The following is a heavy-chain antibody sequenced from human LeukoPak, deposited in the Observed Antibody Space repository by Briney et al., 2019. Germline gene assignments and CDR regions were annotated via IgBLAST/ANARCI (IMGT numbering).Heavy chain of an antibody. CDR2: INHSGST. CDR1: GFTLSNNT. D-gene: IGHD3-22*01. CDR3: ARGPYYYDSSGYYYRRRVYFDY. V-gene: IGHV4-34*01. Sequence: GSLRLSCAASGFTLSNNTMTWVRQAPGKGLEWIGEINHSGSTNYNPSLKSRVTISVDTSKNQFSLKLSSVTAADTAVYYCARGPYYYDSSGYYYRRRVYFDYWGQGTLVTVSS. J-gene: IGHJ4*02.